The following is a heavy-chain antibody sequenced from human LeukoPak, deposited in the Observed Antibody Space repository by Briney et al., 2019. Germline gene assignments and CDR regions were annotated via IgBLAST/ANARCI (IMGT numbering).Heavy chain of an antibody. CDR3: AREGYYDSSGYLDAFDI. CDR1: GFTFSSYS. J-gene: IGHJ3*02. Sequence: GGSLRLSCAASGFTFSSYSMNWVRQAPGKGLEWVSSISSSSSYIYYADSVRGRFTISRDNAKNSLYLQMNSLRADDTAVYYCAREGYYDSSGYLDAFDIWGQGTMVTVSS. D-gene: IGHD3-22*01. V-gene: IGHV3-21*01. CDR2: ISSSSSYI.